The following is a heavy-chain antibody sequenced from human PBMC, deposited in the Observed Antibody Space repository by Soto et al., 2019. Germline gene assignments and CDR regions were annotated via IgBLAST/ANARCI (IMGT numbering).Heavy chain of an antibody. D-gene: IGHD3-10*01. J-gene: IGHJ3*02. V-gene: IGHV3-21*04. CDR3: AKELWFGELAAFDI. CDR2: ISSGSSDT. CDR1: GFTFSRVS. Sequence: GGSLRLSCEASGFTFSRVSMNWVRQVPGKGLEWVASISSGSSDTWYADSVKGRFIISRDNAQNSLFLQMNTLRPEDTAVYYCAKELWFGELAAFDIWGQGTMVTVSS.